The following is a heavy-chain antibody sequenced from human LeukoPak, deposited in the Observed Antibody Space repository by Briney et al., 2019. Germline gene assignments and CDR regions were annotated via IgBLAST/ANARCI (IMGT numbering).Heavy chain of an antibody. J-gene: IGHJ4*02. D-gene: IGHD6-19*01. CDR2: INAGNGNT. CDR3: AREEKIAVAGRGYYFDY. CDR1: GYTFTNYA. V-gene: IGHV1-3*01. Sequence: GASVKVSCKASGYTFTNYAMQWVRQAPGQRLEWMGWINAGNGNTKYSQKFQGRVTITRDTSASTAYMELSSLRSEDTAVYYCAREEKIAVAGRGYYFDYWGQGTLVTVSS.